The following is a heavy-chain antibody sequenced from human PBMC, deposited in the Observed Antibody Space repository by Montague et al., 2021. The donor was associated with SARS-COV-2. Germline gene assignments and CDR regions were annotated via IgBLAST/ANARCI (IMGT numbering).Heavy chain of an antibody. D-gene: IGHD3-16*02. J-gene: IGHJ4*02. Sequence: SETLSLTCTFSGASMSTKNYYWGWIRQPPGKGLEWIGSMSYSATSYSNPSLKSRVTMSVDTSRNQLSLNLSSVTVADTAVYYCARLGITLGGVIVIRYYFDFWGQGTLVTVSS. CDR2: MSYSATS. CDR1: GASMSTKNYY. V-gene: IGHV4-39*01. CDR3: ARLGITLGGVIVIRYYFDF.